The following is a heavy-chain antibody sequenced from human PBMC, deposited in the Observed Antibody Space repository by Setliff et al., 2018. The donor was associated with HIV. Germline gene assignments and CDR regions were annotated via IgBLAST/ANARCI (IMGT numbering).Heavy chain of an antibody. CDR2: IYTSGST. CDR3: ARRGSYYGDFDY. CDR1: GASISNSNSY. Sequence: PSETLSLTCSVYGASISNSNSYWGWIRQPPGKRLEWLGRIYTSGSTNYNPSLKSRVTISVDTSKNQFSLKLSSVTAADTAVYYCARRGSYYGDFDYWGQGTLVTVSS. D-gene: IGHD1-26*01. J-gene: IGHJ4*02. V-gene: IGHV4-61*02.